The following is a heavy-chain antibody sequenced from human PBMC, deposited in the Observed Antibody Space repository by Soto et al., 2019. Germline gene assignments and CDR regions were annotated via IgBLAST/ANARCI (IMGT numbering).Heavy chain of an antibody. Sequence: QVQLVQSGAEVKKPGASVKDSCKASGYTFTRYAMHWVRQAPGQRLEWMGWINAGNGNTKYSQKFQGRVTITRDTSASTAYMELSSLRSEDTAVYYCARDPGYSYGYNWGQGTLVTVAS. CDR3: ARDPGYSYGYN. V-gene: IGHV1-3*01. D-gene: IGHD5-18*01. CDR2: INAGNGNT. J-gene: IGHJ4*02. CDR1: GYTFTRYA.